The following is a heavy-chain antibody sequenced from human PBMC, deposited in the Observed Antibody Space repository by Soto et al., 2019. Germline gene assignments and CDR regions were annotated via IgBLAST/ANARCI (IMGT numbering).Heavy chain of an antibody. CDR2: LYWDDDK. CDR3: VSGSFPNWFDP. J-gene: IGHJ5*02. CDR1: GFSLSTRGAG. D-gene: IGHD3-10*01. V-gene: IGHV2-5*02. Sequence: QITLKESGPTLVKPTQTLTLTCTFSGFSLSTRGAGVGWIRQPPGKALEWLALLYWDDDKRYSPSLKSRLTTKGTSKNLVVLTMSTMDPVDTATYYCVSGSFPNWFDPWGQGTLVTVSS.